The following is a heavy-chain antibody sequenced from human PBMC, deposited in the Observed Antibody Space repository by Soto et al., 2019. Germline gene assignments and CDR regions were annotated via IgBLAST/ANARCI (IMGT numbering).Heavy chain of an antibody. D-gene: IGHD5-12*01. CDR1: GGSISSGGYY. V-gene: IGHV4-31*03. Sequence: SETLSLTCTVSGGSISSGGYYWSWIRQHPGKGLEWIGYIYYSGSTYYNPSLKSRVTISVDTSKNQFSLKLSSVTAADTAVYYCANRGYDSRAFDIWGQGTMVTVSS. CDR3: ANRGYDSRAFDI. CDR2: IYYSGST. J-gene: IGHJ3*02.